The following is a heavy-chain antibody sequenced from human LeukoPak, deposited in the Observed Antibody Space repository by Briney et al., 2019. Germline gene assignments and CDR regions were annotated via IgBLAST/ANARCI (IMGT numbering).Heavy chain of an antibody. J-gene: IGHJ5*02. V-gene: IGHV3-23*01. CDR1: GFTFSSFA. D-gene: IGHD6-19*01. CDR2: VSYTRVAT. CDR3: ARDVVDSSGWYYRWFDP. Sequence: GGPLRLSCAASGFTFSSFALSWVRQAPGKGLEWVSGVSYTRVATYYADSVRGRFTISRDNSKNTLFLQMNSLRVEDTAVYYCARDVVDSSGWYYRWFDPWGQGTLVTVSS.